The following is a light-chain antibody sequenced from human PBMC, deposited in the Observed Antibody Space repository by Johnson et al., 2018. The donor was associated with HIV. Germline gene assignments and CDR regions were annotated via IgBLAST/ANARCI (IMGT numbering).Light chain of an antibody. V-gene: IGLV1-51*01. CDR1: SSNIGNNY. CDR3: GTWGSSLSAGGV. Sequence: QAVLTQPPSVSAAPGQKVTISCSGSSSNIGNNYVSWYQQLPGTAPKLLIYDNNKRPSGIPDRFSGSKSGTSATLGITGLQTGDEADYYCGTWGSSLSAGGVLGTGTKVTVL. J-gene: IGLJ1*01. CDR2: DNN.